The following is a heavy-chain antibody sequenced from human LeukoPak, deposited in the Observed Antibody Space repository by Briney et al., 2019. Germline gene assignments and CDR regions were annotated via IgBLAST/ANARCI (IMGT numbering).Heavy chain of an antibody. D-gene: IGHD3-10*01. CDR3: AKGALLWFGDLPETFDY. CDR1: GFTFSSYG. Sequence: GRSLRLSCAASGFTFSSYGMHWVRQAPGKGLEWVAVISYDGSNKYYADSVKGRFTISRDNSKNTLYLQMNSLRAEDTAVYYCAKGALLWFGDLPETFDYWGQGTLVTVSS. CDR2: ISYDGSNK. J-gene: IGHJ4*02. V-gene: IGHV3-30*18.